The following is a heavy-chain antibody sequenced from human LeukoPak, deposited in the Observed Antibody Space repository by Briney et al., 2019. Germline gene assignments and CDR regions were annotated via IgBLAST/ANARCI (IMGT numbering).Heavy chain of an antibody. CDR2: INHSGST. CDR1: GGSFSGYY. D-gene: IGHD5-18*01. V-gene: IGHV4-34*01. J-gene: IGHJ6*03. Sequence: RSSETLSLTCAVYGGSFSGYYWSWIRQPPGKGLEWIGEINHSGSTNYNPSLKSRVTISVDTSKNQFSLKLSSVTAADTAVYYCARGGYKRLYYMDVWGKGTTVTVSS. CDR3: ARGGYKRLYYMDV.